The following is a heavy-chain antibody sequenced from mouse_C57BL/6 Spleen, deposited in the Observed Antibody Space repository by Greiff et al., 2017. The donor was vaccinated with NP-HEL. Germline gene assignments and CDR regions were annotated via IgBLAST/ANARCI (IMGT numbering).Heavy chain of an antibody. CDR3: ATGYGYAYFDY. J-gene: IGHJ2*01. CDR2: INPYNGGT. D-gene: IGHD2-2*01. Sequence: VQLQQSGPVLVKPGASVKMSCKASGYTFTDYYMNWVKQSHGKSLEWIGVINPYNGGTSYNQKFKGKATLTVDKSSSTAYMELNSLTSEDSAVYYCATGYGYAYFDYWGQGTTLTVSS. CDR1: GYTFTDYY. V-gene: IGHV1-19*01.